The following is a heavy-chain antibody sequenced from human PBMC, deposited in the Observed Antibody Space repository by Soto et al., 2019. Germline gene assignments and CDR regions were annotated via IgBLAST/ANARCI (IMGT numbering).Heavy chain of an antibody. J-gene: IGHJ3*02. CDR3: SRRTHDAFDI. V-gene: IGHV1-18*01. Sequence: QVQLVQSGGEVKEPGASVKVSCKASGYTFSTNGISWVRQAPGQGLEWMGWVTTYNGNTNYAQKLQGRITLTTDTSTSTAYMELRSLRSDDTAVYYCSRRTHDAFDIWGQGTMVTVSS. CDR2: VTTYNGNT. CDR1: GYTFSTNG.